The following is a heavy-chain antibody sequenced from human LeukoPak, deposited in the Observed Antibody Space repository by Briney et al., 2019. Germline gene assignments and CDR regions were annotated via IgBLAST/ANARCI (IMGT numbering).Heavy chain of an antibody. CDR2: IWYDGSNK. CDR1: GFTFSSYG. CDR3: VRDYGDYVSGAFDI. J-gene: IGHJ3*02. V-gene: IGHV3-33*01. Sequence: GGSLRLSCAASGFTFSSYGMHWVRQAPGKGLEWVAVIWYDGSNKYYADSVKGRFTISRDNAENSLYLQMNSLRAEDTAVYYCVRDYGDYVSGAFDIWGQGTMVTVSS. D-gene: IGHD4-17*01.